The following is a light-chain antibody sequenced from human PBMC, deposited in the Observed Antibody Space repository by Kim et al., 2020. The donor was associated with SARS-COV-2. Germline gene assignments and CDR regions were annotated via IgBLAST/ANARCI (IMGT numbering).Light chain of an antibody. CDR1: SGHSTYA. CDR3: QTWGTDRLV. CDR2: LNSDGSL. Sequence: QPVLTQSPSTSASLGASVKLTCTLSSGHSTYAIAWHQQQPEKGPRYLMKLNSDGSLNKGDGMPDRFSGSSSGAERYLTISSLQSEDEADYYCQTWGTDRLVFGGGTQLTVL. J-gene: IGLJ3*02. V-gene: IGLV4-69*01.